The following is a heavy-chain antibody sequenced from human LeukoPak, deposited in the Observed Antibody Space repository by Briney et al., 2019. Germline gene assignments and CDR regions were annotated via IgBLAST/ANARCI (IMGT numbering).Heavy chain of an antibody. CDR1: GFTFTSYW. J-gene: IGHJ4*02. D-gene: IGHD4/OR15-4a*01. CDR3: ARVVVTTGEFDY. CDR2: INSDGSST. V-gene: IGHV3-74*01. Sequence: GGSLRLSCAASGFTFTSYWMHWVRQAPGKGLVWVSRINSDGSSTSYADSVKGRFTISRDNAKNTLYLQMNSLRAEDTAVYYCARVVVTTGEFDYWGQGTLVTVSS.